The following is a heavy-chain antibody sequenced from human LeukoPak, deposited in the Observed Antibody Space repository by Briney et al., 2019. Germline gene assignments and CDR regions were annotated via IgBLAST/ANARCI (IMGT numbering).Heavy chain of an antibody. D-gene: IGHD3-22*01. V-gene: IGHV4-59*01. CDR3: ARGWRAYYCDSSGYYLNDAFDI. CDR1: GGSISRYY. Sequence: SETLSLTCTGTGGSISRYYWSWIRQPPGKGLEWIGYIHYSGSTNYNPSLKSRVTISVDTSKNQFSLKLSSVTAADTAVYYCARGWRAYYCDSSGYYLNDAFDIWGQGTMVTVSS. CDR2: IHYSGST. J-gene: IGHJ3*02.